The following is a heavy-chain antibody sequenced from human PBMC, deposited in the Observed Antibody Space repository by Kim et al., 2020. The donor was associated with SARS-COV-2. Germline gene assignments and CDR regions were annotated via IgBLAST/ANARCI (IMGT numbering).Heavy chain of an antibody. CDR1: GYTFTSYY. Sequence: ASVKVSCKASGYTFTSYYMHWVRQAPGQGLEWMGIINPSGGSTSYAQKFQGRVTMTRDTSTSTVYMELSSLRSEDTAVYYCARESSVGGYCSSTSCYIPDYGMDVWGQGTTVTVSS. D-gene: IGHD2-2*02. CDR2: INPSGGST. V-gene: IGHV1-46*01. J-gene: IGHJ6*02. CDR3: ARESSVGGYCSSTSCYIPDYGMDV.